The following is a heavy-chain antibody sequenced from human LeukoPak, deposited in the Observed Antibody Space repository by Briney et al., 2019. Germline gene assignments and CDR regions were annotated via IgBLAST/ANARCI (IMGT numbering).Heavy chain of an antibody. CDR1: GFAFSSSW. CDR2: MNPDGSTK. J-gene: IGHJ4*02. Sequence: GGSLRLSCVASGFAFSSSWMAWVRQAPGKGLEWVANMNPDGSTKNYVDSVRGRFTISRDNAKNSLYLQMNSLRVDDTAVYYCARDSGYSAFDHWGQGTLVTVSS. CDR3: ARDSGYSAFDH. V-gene: IGHV3-7*05. D-gene: IGHD5-12*01.